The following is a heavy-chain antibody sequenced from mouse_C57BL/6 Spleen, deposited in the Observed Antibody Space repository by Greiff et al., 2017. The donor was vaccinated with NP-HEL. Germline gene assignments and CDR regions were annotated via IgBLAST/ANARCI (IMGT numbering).Heavy chain of an antibody. V-gene: IGHV1-55*01. Sequence: QVQLQQPGAELVKPGASVKMSCKASGYTFTSSWITWVKQRPGQGLEWIGDIYPGSGSTNYNEKFKSKATLTVDTSSSTAYMQLSSLTSEDSAVYYCASFDNYYGYYAMDYWGQGTSVTVSS. CDR2: IYPGSGST. CDR1: GYTFTSSW. J-gene: IGHJ4*01. D-gene: IGHD1-1*01. CDR3: ASFDNYYGYYAMDY.